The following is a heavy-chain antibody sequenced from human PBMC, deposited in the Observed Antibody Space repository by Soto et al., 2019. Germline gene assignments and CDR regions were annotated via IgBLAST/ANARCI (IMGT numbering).Heavy chain of an antibody. Sequence: ASVKVSCKASGYTFTSYGISWVRQAPGQGLEWMGWISAYNGNTNYAQKLQGRVTMTTDTSTSTAYMELRSLRSDDTAVYYCARWGLLWFGESSARNNWFDPWGQGTLVTVSS. CDR2: ISAYNGNT. CDR1: GYTFTSYG. D-gene: IGHD3-10*01. CDR3: ARWGLLWFGESSARNNWFDP. J-gene: IGHJ5*02. V-gene: IGHV1-18*01.